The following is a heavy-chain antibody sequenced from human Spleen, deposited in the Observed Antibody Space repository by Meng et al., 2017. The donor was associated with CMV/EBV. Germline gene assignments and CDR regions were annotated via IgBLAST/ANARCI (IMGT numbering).Heavy chain of an antibody. CDR3: AHRLERWLPGDWFDP. Sequence: QLTVTELRHNRVKPTQTRKITCTFLCVSLSTSGVGVGLIRQHPGKATEWLALIYWDDYKRYSPSLKSRLTITKATSKNQVVLTMTNMDPVATATYYCAHRLERWLPGDWFDPWGQGTLVTVSS. V-gene: IGHV2-5*02. J-gene: IGHJ5*02. D-gene: IGHD5-24*01. CDR1: CVSLSTSGVG. CDR2: IYWDDYK.